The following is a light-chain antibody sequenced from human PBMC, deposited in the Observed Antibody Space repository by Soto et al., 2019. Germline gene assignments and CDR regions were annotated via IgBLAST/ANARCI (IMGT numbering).Light chain of an antibody. CDR1: QSVSSN. J-gene: IGKJ4*01. V-gene: IGKV3-15*01. CDR3: QQYNNWPQLT. CDR2: GAS. Sequence: EIVMTQSPATLSVSPGERATLSCRASQSVSSNLAWYQQKHGQAPRLLIYGASTRATGIPARFSGSGSGTKFTLTFSSLQSEDFAVYYCQQYNNWPQLTFGGGTKV.